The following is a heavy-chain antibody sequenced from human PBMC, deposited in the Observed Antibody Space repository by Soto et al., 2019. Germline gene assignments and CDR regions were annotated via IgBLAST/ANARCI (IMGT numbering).Heavy chain of an antibody. J-gene: IGHJ6*02. CDR2: INHSGST. V-gene: IGHV4-34*01. D-gene: IGHD5-18*01. CDR3: ARVVRGYSYGSTHYYYYGMDV. Sequence: SETLSLTCAVYGGSFSGYYWSWIRQPPGKXLEWIGEINHSGSTNYNPSLKSRVTISVDTSKNQFSLKLSSVTAADTAVYYCARVVRGYSYGSTHYYYYGMDVWGQGSTVTVSS. CDR1: GGSFSGYY.